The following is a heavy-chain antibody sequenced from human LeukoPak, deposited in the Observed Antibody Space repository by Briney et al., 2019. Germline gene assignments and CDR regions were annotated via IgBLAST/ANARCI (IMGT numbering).Heavy chain of an antibody. D-gene: IGHD3-10*01. J-gene: IGHJ6*03. CDR2: TYSGGST. V-gene: IGHV3-53*01. CDR3: ARVYYGSGSLYYYYYYMDV. CDR1: GITFSGSG. Sequence: PGGSLRLSCAASGITFSGSGMSWVRQAPGKGLEWVSVTYSGGSTYYADSVKGRFTISRDNSKNTLYLQMNSLRAEDTAVYYCARVYYGSGSLYYYYYYMDVWGKGTTVTISS.